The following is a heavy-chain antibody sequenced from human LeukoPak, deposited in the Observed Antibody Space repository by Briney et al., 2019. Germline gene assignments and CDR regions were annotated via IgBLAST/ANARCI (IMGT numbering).Heavy chain of an antibody. J-gene: IGHJ4*02. CDR2: ISGSGGST. CDR1: GFTFSGYA. V-gene: IGHV3-23*01. Sequence: PGGSLRLSCAASGFTFSGYAMSWVRQAPGKGLEGVSAISGSGGSTYYADSVKGRVTISRDNSKNTLYLQMNSLRAEDTAVYYCATRRSSGYYFDYWGQGTLVTVSS. CDR3: ATRRSSGYYFDY.